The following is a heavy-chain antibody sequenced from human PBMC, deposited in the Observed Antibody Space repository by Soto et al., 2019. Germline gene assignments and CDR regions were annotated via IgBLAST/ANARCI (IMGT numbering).Heavy chain of an antibody. J-gene: IGHJ5*02. D-gene: IGHD2-15*01. CDR1: GGSFSGYY. Sequence: SETLSLTCAVYGGSFSGYYWSWIRQPPGKGLEWIGEINHSGSTNYNPSLKSRVTISVDTSKNQFSLKLSSVTAADTAVYYCARGRVVVAARRFDPWGQEPWSPSPQ. V-gene: IGHV4-34*01. CDR3: ARGRVVVAARRFDP. CDR2: INHSGST.